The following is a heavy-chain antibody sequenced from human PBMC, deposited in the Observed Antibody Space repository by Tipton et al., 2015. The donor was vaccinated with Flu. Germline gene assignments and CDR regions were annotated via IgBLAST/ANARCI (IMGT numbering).Heavy chain of an antibody. Sequence: TLSLTCTVSGGSMSSFYWTWIRQPAGKGLEWIGRMYVSGSTKYNPPLKSRVTMSVDTSKNQFSLKLRSVTAADTAVYYCARGSGSGTDVTFYFWGQGTLVTVSS. CDR3: ARGSGSGTDVTFYF. V-gene: IGHV4-4*07. D-gene: IGHD3-10*01. CDR2: MYVSGST. J-gene: IGHJ4*02. CDR1: GGSMSSFY.